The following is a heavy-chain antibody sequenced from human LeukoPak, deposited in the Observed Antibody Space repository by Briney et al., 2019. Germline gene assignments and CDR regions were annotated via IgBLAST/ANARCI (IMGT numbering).Heavy chain of an antibody. CDR3: ARVDCSGGSCFRRDYYGMDV. V-gene: IGHV4-30-2*01. D-gene: IGHD2-15*01. CDR1: GGSISSGGYS. J-gene: IGHJ6*02. Sequence: SETLSLTCAVSGGSISSGGYSWSWIRQPPGKGLEWIGYIYHSGSTYYNPSLKSRVTISVDRSKNQFSLKLSSVTAADTAVYYCARVDCSGGSCFRRDYYGMDVWGQGTTVTVSS. CDR2: IYHSGST.